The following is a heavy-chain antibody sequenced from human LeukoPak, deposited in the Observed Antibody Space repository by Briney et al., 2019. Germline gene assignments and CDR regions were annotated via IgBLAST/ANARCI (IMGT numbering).Heavy chain of an antibody. J-gene: IGHJ4*02. Sequence: GGSLRLSCAASGFTFDDYAMHWVRQAPGKGLEWVSGISWNSGSLGFGDSVRGDLPSSETNAKTSLIWKWNSLGAEKRNCLNSCSIGYADSVKGRFTISRDNAKNSLYLQMNSLRAEDMALYYCAKDTTPLASYFDYWGQGTLVTVSS. CDR1: GFTFDDYA. CDR2: ISWNSGSL. V-gene: IGHV3-9*01. D-gene: IGHD2-2*01. CDR3: CSIGYADSVKGRFTISRDNAKNSLYLQMNSLRAEDMALYYCAKDTTPLASYFDY.